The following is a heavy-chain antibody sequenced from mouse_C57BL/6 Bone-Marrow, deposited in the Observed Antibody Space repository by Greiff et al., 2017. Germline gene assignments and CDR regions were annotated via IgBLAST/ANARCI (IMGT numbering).Heavy chain of an antibody. J-gene: IGHJ3*01. Sequence: VKLVESGPGLVQPSQSLSITCTVSGFSLTSYGVHWVRQSPGKGLEWLGVIWSGGSTDYNAAFISRLSISKDNSKSQVFFKMNSLRADDTAIYDCARGDSSGSWFAYWGQGTLVTVSA. CDR2: IWSGGST. V-gene: IGHV2-2*01. CDR1: GFSLTSYG. D-gene: IGHD3-2*02. CDR3: ARGDSSGSWFAY.